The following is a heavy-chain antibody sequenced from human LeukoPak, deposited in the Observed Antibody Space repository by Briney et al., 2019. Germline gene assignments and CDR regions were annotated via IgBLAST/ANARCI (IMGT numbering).Heavy chain of an antibody. Sequence: GGSLRLSCAASGCIFSNAWMSWVRQAPGKGLEWVGRIKTKSDGGTTDYAAPVKGRFTISRDDSKKMIYLHMNSLKTEDTAVYYCTTESRFRLILDYWGQGALVTVSS. J-gene: IGHJ4*02. V-gene: IGHV3-15*01. D-gene: IGHD2-21*01. CDR1: GCIFSNAW. CDR2: IKTKSDGGTT. CDR3: TTESRFRLILDY.